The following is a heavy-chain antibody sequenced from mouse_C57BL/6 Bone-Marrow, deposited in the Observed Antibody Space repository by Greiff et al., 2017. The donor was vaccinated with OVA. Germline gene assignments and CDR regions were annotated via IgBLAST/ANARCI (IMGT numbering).Heavy chain of an antibody. J-gene: IGHJ1*03. CDR3: ARSDLYYYGSSYYWYFDV. CDR2: IYPRSGNT. Sequence: QVHVKQSGAELARPGASVKLSCKASGYTFTSYGISWVKQRTGQGLEWIGEIYPRSGNTYYNEKFKGKATLTADKSSSTAYMELRSLTSEDSAVYFCARSDLYYYGSSYYWYFDVWGTGTTVTVSS. CDR1: GYTFTSYG. V-gene: IGHV1-81*01. D-gene: IGHD1-1*01.